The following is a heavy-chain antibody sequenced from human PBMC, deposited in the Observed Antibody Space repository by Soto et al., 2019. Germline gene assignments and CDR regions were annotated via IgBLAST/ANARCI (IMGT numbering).Heavy chain of an antibody. V-gene: IGHV4-59*04. D-gene: IGHD6-19*01. CDR3: ARREAVAGNYFDY. Sequence: PSETLSLTCTVSGGSISSYYWSWIRQPPGKGLEWIGYIYYSGSTYYNPSLKSRVTISVDTSKNQFSLKLSSVTAADTAVYYCARREAVAGNYFDYWGQGTLVTVSS. CDR1: GGSISSYY. J-gene: IGHJ4*02. CDR2: IYYSGST.